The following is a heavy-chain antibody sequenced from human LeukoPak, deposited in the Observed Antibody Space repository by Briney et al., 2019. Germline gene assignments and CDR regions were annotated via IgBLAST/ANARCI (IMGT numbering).Heavy chain of an antibody. Sequence: PSQTLSLTCTVSGGSISSGSYYWSWIRQPAGKGLEWIGRIYTSGSTNYNPSLKSRVTLSVDTSKNQFSLKLSSVTAADTAVYYCVRWVRALQLADYWGQGTLVTVSS. J-gene: IGHJ4*02. D-gene: IGHD6-13*01. V-gene: IGHV4-61*02. CDR2: IYTSGST. CDR1: GGSISSGSYY. CDR3: VRWVRALQLADY.